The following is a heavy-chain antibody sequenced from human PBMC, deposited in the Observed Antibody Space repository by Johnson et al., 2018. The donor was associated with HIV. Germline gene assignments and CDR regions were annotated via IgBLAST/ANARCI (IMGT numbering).Heavy chain of an antibody. CDR3: ARDRGYWDAFDI. V-gene: IGHV3-53*01. CDR2: IYSGGST. CDR1: GLTVLGNY. Sequence: VQLVESGGGVVQPGRSLRLSCAASGLTVLGNYMSWVRQAPGKGLDWVPAIYSGGSTYYADSVKGRLTVSRDNATNSPDLQMNSLRAEDTAVYYCARDRGYWDAFDIWGQGTMVTVSS. D-gene: IGHD3-22*01. J-gene: IGHJ3*02.